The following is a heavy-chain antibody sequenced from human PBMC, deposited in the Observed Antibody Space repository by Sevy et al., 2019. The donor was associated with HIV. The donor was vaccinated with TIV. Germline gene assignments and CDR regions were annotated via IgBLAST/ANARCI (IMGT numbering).Heavy chain of an antibody. CDR2: ISAYNGNR. V-gene: IGHV1-18*01. D-gene: IGHD2-2*01. CDR3: ARGDIVVVPAASHYYYYGMDV. CDR1: GYTFTSYG. Sequence: ASVKVSCKASGYTFTSYGISWVRQAPGQGLEWMGWISAYNGNRNYAQKLQGRVTMTTDTSTSTAYMELRSLRSDDTAVYYCARGDIVVVPAASHYYYYGMDVWGQGTTVTVSS. J-gene: IGHJ6*02.